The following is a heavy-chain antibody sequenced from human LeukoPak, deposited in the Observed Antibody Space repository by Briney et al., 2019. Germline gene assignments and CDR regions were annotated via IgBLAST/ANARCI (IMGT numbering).Heavy chain of an antibody. Sequence: PSETLSLTCTVSGGSISSYYWSWIRRPPGKGLECIGYIYYSASTNYNPSLKSRVTISVDTSKNQFSLKLSSVTAADTAVYYCARVETADGGRFLEWLYNWFDPWGQGTLVTVSS. CDR3: ARVETADGGRFLEWLYNWFDP. J-gene: IGHJ5*02. CDR2: IYYSAST. D-gene: IGHD3-3*01. V-gene: IGHV4-59*01. CDR1: GGSISSYY.